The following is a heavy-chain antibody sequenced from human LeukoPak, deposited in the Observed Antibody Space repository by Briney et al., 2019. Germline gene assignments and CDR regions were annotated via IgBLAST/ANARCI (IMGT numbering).Heavy chain of an antibody. J-gene: IGHJ4*02. CDR3: ARGQGYQLVGGGGHYFDY. V-gene: IGHV3-21*01. CDR1: GFTFSSYS. D-gene: IGHD2-2*01. CDR2: ISSSSSYI. Sequence: GGSLRLSCAASGFTFSSYSMNWVRQAPGKGLEWVSSISSSSSYIYYADSVKGRFTISRDNAKNSLYLQMNSVRAEDTAVYYWARGQGYQLVGGGGHYFDYWGQGTLVTVSS.